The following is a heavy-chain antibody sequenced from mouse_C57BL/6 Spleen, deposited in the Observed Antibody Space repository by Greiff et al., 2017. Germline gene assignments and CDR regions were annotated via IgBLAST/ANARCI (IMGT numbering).Heavy chain of an antibody. D-gene: IGHD1-1*01. CDR3: ATPNHYYGNSFEYFDF. V-gene: IGHV1-82*01. CDR2: IYPGDGDT. J-gene: IGHJ1*03. Sequence: VQLQQSGPELVKPGASVKISCKASGYAFSSSWMNWVKQRPGKGLEWIGRIYPGDGDTNYNGKFKGKATLTADKSSSTAYMQLSNLTSEDSAVYFCATPNHYYGNSFEYFDFWGTGTTVTVSS. CDR1: GYAFSSSW.